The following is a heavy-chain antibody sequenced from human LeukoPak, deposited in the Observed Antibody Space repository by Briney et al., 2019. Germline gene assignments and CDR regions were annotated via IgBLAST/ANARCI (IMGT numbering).Heavy chain of an antibody. J-gene: IGHJ6*02. V-gene: IGHV3-48*03. D-gene: IGHD3-9*01. CDR1: GFTFSSYE. Sequence: PGGSLRLSCAASGFTFSSYEMNWVRQAPGKGLEWVSYISSSGSTIYYADSVKGRFTISRDNAKNSLYLQMNSLRAEDTAVYYCARDSFYYDILTGYPYYYYYGMDVWGQGTTVTASS. CDR2: ISSSGSTI. CDR3: ARDSFYYDILTGYPYYYYYGMDV.